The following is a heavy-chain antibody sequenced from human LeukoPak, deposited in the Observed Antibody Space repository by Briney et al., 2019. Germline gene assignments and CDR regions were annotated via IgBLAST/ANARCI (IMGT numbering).Heavy chain of an antibody. CDR3: TRRTYCSGGNCNEDY. CDR2: IRGKAYGGTA. Sequence: GGALRLSCTASGFTFADYAMSWFRQAPGKGLEWVGFIRGKAYGGTADYAASVKGRCTVSRDDSKSIAYLQMNSMKTEDTAVYYCTRRTYCSGGNCNEDYWGQGTLVIVSS. J-gene: IGHJ4*02. V-gene: IGHV3-49*03. CDR1: GFTFADYA. D-gene: IGHD2-15*01.